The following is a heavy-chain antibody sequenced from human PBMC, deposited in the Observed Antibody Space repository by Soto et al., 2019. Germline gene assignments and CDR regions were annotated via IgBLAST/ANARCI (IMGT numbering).Heavy chain of an antibody. D-gene: IGHD2-8*02. CDR1: GFTFISYS. V-gene: IGHV3-30-3*01. Sequence: QVQLVESGGGIVQPGESLRLSCEASGFTFISYSIHWVRRAPGKGLEWVATISHDGARTSYADSVNGRFTISRDNSKTTVYLEMNSLRVEDTAVYHCARDKDWGWHDYWGQGTLVTVSS. J-gene: IGHJ4*02. CDR3: ARDKDWGWHDY. CDR2: ISHDGART.